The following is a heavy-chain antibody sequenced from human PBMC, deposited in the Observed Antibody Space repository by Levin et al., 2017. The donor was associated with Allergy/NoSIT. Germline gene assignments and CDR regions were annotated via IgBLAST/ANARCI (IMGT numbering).Heavy chain of an antibody. Sequence: SETLSLTCAVSGYSISSGYYWGWIRQPPGKGLEWIGSIYHSGSTYYNPSLKSRVTISVDTSKNQFSLKLSSVTAADTAVYYCAREEGNGDYVGYWGQGTLVTVSS. CDR3: AREEGNGDYVGY. CDR2: IYHSGST. D-gene: IGHD1-1*01. CDR1: GYSISSGYY. V-gene: IGHV4-38-2*02. J-gene: IGHJ4*02.